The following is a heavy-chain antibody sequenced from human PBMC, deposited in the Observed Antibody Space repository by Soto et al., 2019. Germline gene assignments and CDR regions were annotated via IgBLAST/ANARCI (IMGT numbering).Heavy chain of an antibody. V-gene: IGHV3-30*03. CDR2: ISYDGSNK. CDR1: GFPFSSHG. CDR3: AGGQYYFDY. J-gene: IGHJ4*02. D-gene: IGHD2-15*01. Sequence: QVQLVESGGGVVQPGRSLRLSCAASGFPFSSHGMQWVRQAPGKGLEWVALISYDGSNKYYTDSVKGRFTISRDNSKNTLYLQMSSLRAEDTAVYYCAGGQYYFDYCGQGTLVSVSS.